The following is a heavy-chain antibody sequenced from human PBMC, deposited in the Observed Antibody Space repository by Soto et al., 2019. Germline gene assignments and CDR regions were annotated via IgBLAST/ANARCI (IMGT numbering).Heavy chain of an antibody. CDR3: AKDYDYGDSLPFDY. D-gene: IGHD4-17*01. CDR2: IIGIGDKA. CDR1: GFSFRDYG. V-gene: IGHV3-23*01. Sequence: EVQLLEAGGGLVQPGGSLRLSCAASGFSFRDYGMSWVRQAPGKGLEWLSAIIGIGDKAYYADSVRGRFTISRDNSKNTLYLQLIDLGAEDTAIYYCAKDYDYGDSLPFDYWGQGTLVTVSS. J-gene: IGHJ4*02.